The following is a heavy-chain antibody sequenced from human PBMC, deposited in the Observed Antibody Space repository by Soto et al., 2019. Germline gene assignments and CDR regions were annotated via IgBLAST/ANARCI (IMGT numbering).Heavy chain of an antibody. D-gene: IGHD3-3*01. J-gene: IGHJ4*02. V-gene: IGHV3-11*01. CDR2: ISSSGSTI. CDR3: VRSSVTIFGALIPFDY. Sequence: GGSLRLSCAASGFTFSHYYMSWIRQAPGKGLEWVSYISSSGSTIYYADSVKGRFTISRDNAKNSLYLQMNSLRAEDTAVYYCVRSSVTIFGALIPFDYRGPGTLVTVSS. CDR1: GFTFSHYY.